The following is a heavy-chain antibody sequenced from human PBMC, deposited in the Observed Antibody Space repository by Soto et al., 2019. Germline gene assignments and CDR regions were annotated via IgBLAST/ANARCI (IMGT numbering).Heavy chain of an antibody. Sequence: GPSVKVSCKASGYTFTGYYMHWVRQAPGQGLEWMGWINPNSGGTNYAQKFQGRVTMTRDTSISTAYMELSRLRSDDTAVYYCARDRPKYGSEDGMDVWGQGTTVTVSS. D-gene: IGHD3-10*01. CDR2: INPNSGGT. J-gene: IGHJ6*02. V-gene: IGHV1-2*02. CDR1: GYTFTGYY. CDR3: ARDRPKYGSEDGMDV.